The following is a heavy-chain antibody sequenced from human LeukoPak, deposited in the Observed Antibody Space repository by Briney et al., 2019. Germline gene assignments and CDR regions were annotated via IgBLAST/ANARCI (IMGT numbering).Heavy chain of an antibody. D-gene: IGHD3-3*01. V-gene: IGHV1-24*01. J-gene: IGHJ4*02. CDR2: FDPEDGET. CDR3: ATTRITIFGVVQTGGSYHFDY. Sequence: ASVKVSCKVSGYTLTELSMHWVRQALGKGLEWMGGFDPEDGETIYAQKFQGRVTMTEDTSTDTAYMELSSLRSEDTAVYYCATTRITIFGVVQTGGSYHFDYWGQGTLVTVSS. CDR1: GYTLTELS.